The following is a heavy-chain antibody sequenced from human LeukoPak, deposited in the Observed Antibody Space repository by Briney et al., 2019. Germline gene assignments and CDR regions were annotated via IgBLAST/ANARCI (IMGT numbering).Heavy chain of an antibody. Sequence: SETLSLTCTVSGGSVSSDSHYWNWIRQPPGKGLEWIGCISYSGSTNYKSSLKSRVTISVDTSNNQFSLKVRSVTAADTAVYYCARFLWFGGPFDPWGQGTLVTVSS. CDR1: GGSVSSDSHY. V-gene: IGHV4-61*01. CDR2: ISYSGST. D-gene: IGHD3-10*01. CDR3: ARFLWFGGPFDP. J-gene: IGHJ5*02.